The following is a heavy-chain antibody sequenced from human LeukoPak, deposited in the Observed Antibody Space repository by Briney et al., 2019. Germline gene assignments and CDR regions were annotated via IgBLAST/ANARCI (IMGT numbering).Heavy chain of an antibody. CDR3: AKDRPNYYGSNGHYYRRDGDY. Sequence: GGSLRLSCAASGFTFSIYAMSWVRQAPGKGLQWVSSITSSGDGTYYADSVKGRFTISRDNSENILYLQMNSLRVEDTAVYFCAKDRPNYYGSNGHYYRRDGDYWGQGTLVTVSS. D-gene: IGHD3-22*01. CDR2: ITSSGDGT. CDR1: GFTFSIYA. V-gene: IGHV3-23*01. J-gene: IGHJ4*02.